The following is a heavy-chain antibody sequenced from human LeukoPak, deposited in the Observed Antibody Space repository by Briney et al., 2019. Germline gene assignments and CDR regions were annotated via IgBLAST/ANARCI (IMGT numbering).Heavy chain of an antibody. J-gene: IGHJ4*02. CDR3: ARDSGGGGYYTLDY. Sequence: GRSLRLSCAASGFTFSISGMHWVRQAPGKGLEWVTLIWYDGSYKYYADSVKGRFTISRDNSKNTLYLEMNSLTAEDTAVYYCARDSGGGGYYTLDYWGQGTLVTVSS. CDR2: IWYDGSYK. CDR1: GFTFSISG. V-gene: IGHV3-33*01. D-gene: IGHD3-3*01.